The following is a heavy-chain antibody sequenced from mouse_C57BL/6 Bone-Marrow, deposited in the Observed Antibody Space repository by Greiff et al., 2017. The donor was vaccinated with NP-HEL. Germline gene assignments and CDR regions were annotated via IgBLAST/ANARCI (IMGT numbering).Heavy chain of an antibody. V-gene: IGHV1-19*01. CDR3: DRFCTGFAY. CDR2: INPYNGGT. Sequence: EVQLQESGPVLVKPGASVKMSCKASGYTFTDYYMNWVKQSHGKSLEWIGVINPYNGGTSYNQKFKGKATLTVDKSSSTAYMELNSLTSEDSAVSYCDRFCTGFAYWGQGTLVTVSA. CDR1: GYTFTDYY. J-gene: IGHJ3*01. D-gene: IGHD1-1*01.